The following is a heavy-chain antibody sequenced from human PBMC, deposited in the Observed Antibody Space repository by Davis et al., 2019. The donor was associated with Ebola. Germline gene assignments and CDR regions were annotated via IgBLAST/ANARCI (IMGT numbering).Heavy chain of an antibody. CDR1: GGSISSGGYY. CDR3: AGRRGYTPFTYVY. Sequence: MPSETLSLTCTVSGGSISSGGYYWSWIRQHPGKGLEWIGYIYYSGSTNYNPSLKSRVTISVDTSKNQFSLKLSSVTAADTAVYYCAGRRGYTPFTYVYWGQGTLVTVSS. CDR2: IYYSGST. V-gene: IGHV4-31*03. D-gene: IGHD5-18*01. J-gene: IGHJ4*02.